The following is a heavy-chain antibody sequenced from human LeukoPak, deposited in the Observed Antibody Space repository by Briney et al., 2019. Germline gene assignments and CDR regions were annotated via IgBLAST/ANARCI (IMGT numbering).Heavy chain of an antibody. V-gene: IGHV1-69*06. CDR1: GGTFSSYA. CDR3: ARDTEESDYGSGSYSDY. Sequence: SVKVSCKASGGTFSSYAISWVRQAPGQGLEWMGRIIPIFGTANYAQKFQGRVTITADKSTSTAYMELSSLRSEDTAVYYCARDTEESDYGSGSYSDYWGQGTLVTVSS. CDR2: IIPIFGTA. D-gene: IGHD3-10*01. J-gene: IGHJ4*02.